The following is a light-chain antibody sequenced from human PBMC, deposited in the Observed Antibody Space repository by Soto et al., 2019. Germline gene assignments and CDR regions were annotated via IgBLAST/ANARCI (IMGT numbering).Light chain of an antibody. Sequence: DIQMTQSPSTLSASVGDRVTITCRASQSISSWLAWYQEKPGKAPKLLIYDASSLESGVPSRFSGSGSGTEFTRPISSLQPDDFATYYCQQYNSYPWTFGQGTKVEIK. CDR3: QQYNSYPWT. J-gene: IGKJ1*01. CDR1: QSISSW. V-gene: IGKV1-5*01. CDR2: DAS.